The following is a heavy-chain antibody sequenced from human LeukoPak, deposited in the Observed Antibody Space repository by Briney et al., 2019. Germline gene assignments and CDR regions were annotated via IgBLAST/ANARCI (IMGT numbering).Heavy chain of an antibody. CDR2: IYSGGVT. Sequence: PGGSLRLSCAASGFTVNRNYMSWVRQAPGKGLEWVSVIYSGGVTYYADSVKGLFTISRDNSKNTLYLQMNSLRADDTAVYYCAGSSAYYPDAFDIWGQGTMVSVSS. CDR3: AGSSAYYPDAFDI. D-gene: IGHD3-22*01. V-gene: IGHV3-53*01. J-gene: IGHJ3*02. CDR1: GFTVNRNY.